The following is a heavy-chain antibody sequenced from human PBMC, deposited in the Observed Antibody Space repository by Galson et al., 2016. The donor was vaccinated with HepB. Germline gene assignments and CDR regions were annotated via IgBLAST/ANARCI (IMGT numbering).Heavy chain of an antibody. CDR2: ISTYPDNT. Sequence: SVKVSCKASGYTFSRYGITWVRQAPGQGLEWMGWISTYPDNTKYEHKFQGRLTMTTDTSTSTAYMELRSLRSDDTAIYYCASCLPTDPYFYGMDVWGPGTTVTVSS. V-gene: IGHV1-18*01. D-gene: IGHD1-26*01. J-gene: IGHJ6*02. CDR1: GYTFSRYG. CDR3: ASCLPTDPYFYGMDV.